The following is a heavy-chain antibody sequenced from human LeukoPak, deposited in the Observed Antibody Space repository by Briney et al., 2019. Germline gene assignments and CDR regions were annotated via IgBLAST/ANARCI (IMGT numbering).Heavy chain of an antibody. V-gene: IGHV4-59*01. J-gene: IGHJ3*02. CDR1: GGSISSYY. Sequence: SETLSLTCTVSGGSISSYYWSWIRQPPGKGLEWIGYIYYSGSTNYNPSLKSRVTISVDTSKNQFSLKLSSVTAADTAVYYCARESPPTYYYDKNAFDIWGQGTMVTVSS. CDR2: IYYSGST. CDR3: ARESPPTYYYDKNAFDI. D-gene: IGHD3-22*01.